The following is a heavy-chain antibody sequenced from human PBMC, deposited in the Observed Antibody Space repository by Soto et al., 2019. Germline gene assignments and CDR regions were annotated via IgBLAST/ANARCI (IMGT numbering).Heavy chain of an antibody. J-gene: IGHJ4*02. Sequence: QVQLVQSGAEVKKPGSSVKVSCKASGGTFSSYTISWVRQAPGQGLEWMGRIIPILGIANYAQKFQGRVTICADKCKSTAYMELSSLRSEDTAVYYCARGPHQNRRYFDLSRTYYFDYWGQGTLVTVSS. D-gene: IGHD3-9*01. V-gene: IGHV1-69*02. CDR2: IIPILGIA. CDR3: ARGPHQNRRYFDLSRTYYFDY. CDR1: GGTFSSYT.